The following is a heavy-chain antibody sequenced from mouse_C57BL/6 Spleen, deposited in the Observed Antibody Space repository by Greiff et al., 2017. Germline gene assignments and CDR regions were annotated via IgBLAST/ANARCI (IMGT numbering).Heavy chain of an antibody. D-gene: IGHD2-13*01. CDR3: ARSDGDYVEDYFDD. CDR2: IHPNSGST. CDR1: GYTFTSYW. Sequence: QVQLQQPGAELVKPGASVKLSCKASGYTFTSYWMHWVKQRPGQGLEWIGMIHPNSGSTNYNETFKSKATLTVDKSSSTAYMQLSSLTSEDSAVYYCARSDGDYVEDYFDDWGQGTTLTVSS. J-gene: IGHJ2*01. V-gene: IGHV1-64*01.